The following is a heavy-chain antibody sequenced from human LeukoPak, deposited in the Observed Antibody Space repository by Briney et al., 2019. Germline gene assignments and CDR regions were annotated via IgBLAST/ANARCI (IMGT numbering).Heavy chain of an antibody. Sequence: ASVKVSCKASGYTFSTNGISWVRQAPGQGLEWMGWISAYNGNTNYAQKLQGRVTMTTDTSTSTAYMELRSLRSDDTAVYYCARDGRGTYTSAGGKDAFDIWGQGTKVTVSS. J-gene: IGHJ3*02. CDR1: GYTFSTNG. D-gene: IGHD1-26*01. CDR3: ARDGRGTYTSAGGKDAFDI. CDR2: ISAYNGNT. V-gene: IGHV1-18*01.